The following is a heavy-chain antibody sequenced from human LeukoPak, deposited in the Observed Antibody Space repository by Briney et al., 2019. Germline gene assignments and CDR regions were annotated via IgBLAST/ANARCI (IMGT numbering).Heavy chain of an antibody. Sequence: PSETLSLTCAVYGGSFSGYYWSWIRQLPGKGLEWIGEINHSGSTNYNPSLKSRVTISVDTSKNQFSLKLSSVTAADTAVYYCASFSWYPDAFDIWGQGTMVTVSS. CDR3: ASFSWYPDAFDI. J-gene: IGHJ3*02. D-gene: IGHD6-13*01. CDR1: GGSFSGYY. CDR2: INHSGST. V-gene: IGHV4-34*01.